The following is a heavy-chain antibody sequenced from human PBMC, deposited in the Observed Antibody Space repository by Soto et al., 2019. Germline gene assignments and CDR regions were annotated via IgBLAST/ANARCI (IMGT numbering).Heavy chain of an antibody. CDR1: GASISSSY. D-gene: IGHD6-6*01. CDR3: ARGGNRYSSTSSGVGGFDY. V-gene: IGHV4-59*01. Sequence: SETLSLTCTVSGASISSSYWSWIRQPPGKGLEGIGYIFHSGTTNYNPSPKSPVTTSVGTSKNQFSPNVSSLTTADTAVYFCARGGNRYSSTSSGVGGFDYGGQGPLVTSPQ. J-gene: IGHJ4*02. CDR2: IFHSGTT.